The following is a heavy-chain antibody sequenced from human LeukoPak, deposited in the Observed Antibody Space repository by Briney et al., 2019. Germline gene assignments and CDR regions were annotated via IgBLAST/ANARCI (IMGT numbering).Heavy chain of an antibody. CDR1: GGSFSGYY. CDR3: ARGGPTYYYDSSGYYLSS. Sequence: PSETLSLICAVYGGSFSGYYWSWIRQPPGKGLEWIGEINHSGSTNYNPSLKSRVTISVDTSKNQFSLKLSSVTAADTAVYYCARGGPTYYYDSSGYYLSSWGQGTLVTVSS. D-gene: IGHD3-22*01. V-gene: IGHV4-34*01. CDR2: INHSGST. J-gene: IGHJ4*02.